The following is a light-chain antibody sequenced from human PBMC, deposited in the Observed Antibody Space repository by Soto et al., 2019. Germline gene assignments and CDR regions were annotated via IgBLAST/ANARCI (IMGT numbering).Light chain of an antibody. J-gene: IGLJ1*01. CDR2: EVS. Sequence: QSALTQAASVSGSPGQSITISCTGTSSDVGSYNLVSWYQQHPGKAPKLMIYEVSKRPSGLSNRFSGSKSGNTASLTISVLQAEDDADYYCCSYAGSRTPLIFGTGTKVTVL. V-gene: IGLV2-23*02. CDR3: CSYAGSRTPLI. CDR1: SSDVGSYNL.